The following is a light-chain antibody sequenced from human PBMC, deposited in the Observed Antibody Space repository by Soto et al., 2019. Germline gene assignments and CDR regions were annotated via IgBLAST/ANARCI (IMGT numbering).Light chain of an antibody. CDR1: QSVSSY. J-gene: IGKJ5*01. CDR3: QQRSNWPFIT. CDR2: DAS. Sequence: EIVLTQSPATLSLSPGERATLSCRASQSVSSYLAWYQQKPGQAPRLLIYDASNRATCIPARFSGSGSGTDFTLTISSLEPEDFAVYYCQQRSNWPFITFGQGTRLEIK. V-gene: IGKV3-11*01.